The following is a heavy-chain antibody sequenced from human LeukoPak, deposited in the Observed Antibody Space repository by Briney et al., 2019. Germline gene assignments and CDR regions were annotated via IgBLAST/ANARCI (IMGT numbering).Heavy chain of an antibody. V-gene: IGHV4-39*07. CDR2: IYYSGST. CDR3: ARDGFRTLYYFDF. Sequence: SETLSLTCTVSGGSIDSSSYYWGWIRQPPGKGLEWIGSIYYSGSTYYNPSLKSRVTISVDTSKNQVSLKLSSVTAADTAVYYCARDGFRTLYYFDFWGQGTLVAVSS. D-gene: IGHD1-14*01. J-gene: IGHJ4*02. CDR1: GGSIDSSSYY.